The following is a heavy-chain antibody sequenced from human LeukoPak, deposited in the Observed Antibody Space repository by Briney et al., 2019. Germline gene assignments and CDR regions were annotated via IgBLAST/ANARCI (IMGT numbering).Heavy chain of an antibody. D-gene: IGHD1-26*01. CDR1: GYTFTGYY. J-gene: IGHJ4*02. V-gene: IGHV1-2*02. CDR2: INPNSGGT. CDR3: ARGRVGATPTLDY. Sequence: ASVKVSCKASGYTFTGYYMHWVRQAPGQGLEWMGWINPNSGGTNYAQKFQGRVTMTRDTSISTAYMELSRLRSDDTAVYYCARGRVGATPTLDYWGQGTLVTVSS.